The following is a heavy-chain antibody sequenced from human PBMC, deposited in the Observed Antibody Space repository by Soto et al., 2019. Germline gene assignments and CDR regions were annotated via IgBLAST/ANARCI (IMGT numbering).Heavy chain of an antibody. CDR1: GFTFGDYA. J-gene: IGHJ4*02. Sequence: GGTLRLSCTASGFTFGDYAMSWFRQAPGKGLEWVGFIRSKAYGGTTEYAASVKGRFTISRDDSKSIAYLQMNSLKTEDTAVYYCTIDFGSGHDYWGQGTLVTVSS. D-gene: IGHD3-3*01. CDR2: IRSKAYGGTT. V-gene: IGHV3-49*03. CDR3: TIDFGSGHDY.